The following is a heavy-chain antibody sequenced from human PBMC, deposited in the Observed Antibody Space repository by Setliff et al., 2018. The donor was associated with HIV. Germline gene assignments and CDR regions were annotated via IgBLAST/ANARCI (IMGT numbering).Heavy chain of an antibody. V-gene: IGHV4-38-2*01. CDR3: ARGYSYGYAWFDP. CDR1: GYSISSGYY. Sequence: SETLSLTCAVSGYSISSGYYWGWIRQPPGKGLEWIGSIYHSGSTYYNPSLKSRVTISVDTSKNQFSLKLSSVTAADTAVYYCARGYSYGYAWFDPWGRGTLVTVSS. J-gene: IGHJ5*02. D-gene: IGHD5-18*01. CDR2: IYHSGST.